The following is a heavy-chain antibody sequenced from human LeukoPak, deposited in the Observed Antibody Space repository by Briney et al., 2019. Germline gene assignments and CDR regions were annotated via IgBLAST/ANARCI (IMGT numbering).Heavy chain of an antibody. V-gene: IGHV4-30-4*08. CDR1: GGSINIGDYY. D-gene: IGHD3-3*01. CDR3: ARDSITIFGVPGGWFYP. Sequence: SQTQSLTCTVSGGSINIGDYYWRSIRQPPGEGREWIGYIYYNERPYYNPSQKNRVIISVDTSNNQLSLKLSSVTAADTAVYYCARDSITIFGVPGGWFYPGGEGTLVSVSS. CDR2: IYYNERP. J-gene: IGHJ5*02.